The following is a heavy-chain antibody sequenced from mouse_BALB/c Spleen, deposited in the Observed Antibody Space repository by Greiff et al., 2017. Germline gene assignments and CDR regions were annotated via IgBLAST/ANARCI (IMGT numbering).Heavy chain of an antibody. V-gene: IGHV1S137*01. CDR2: ISTYYGDA. CDR3: AREEYGNYAMDY. D-gene: IGHD2-1*01. Sequence: VKVVESGAELVRPGVSVKISCKGSGYTFTDYAMYWVKQSHAKSLEWIGVISTYYGDASYNQKFKGKATMTVDKSSSTTYMELARLTSEDSAIYYSAREEYGNYAMDYWGQGTSVTVSS. J-gene: IGHJ4*01. CDR1: GYTFTDYA.